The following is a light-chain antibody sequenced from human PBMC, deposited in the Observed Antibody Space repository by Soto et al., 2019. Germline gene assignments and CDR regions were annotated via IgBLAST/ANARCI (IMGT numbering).Light chain of an antibody. CDR3: QHYYNYPST. CDR1: QSISVW. J-gene: IGKJ2*01. Sequence: DIQMTQSPPTLSASVGDRVSITCRASQSISVWLAWFQQKPGKAPKLLIYDASTLQSEVPSRFSGTGSGTEFNLTNSRLQPDDVATDDDQHYYNYPSTFGQGTKLE. CDR2: DAS. V-gene: IGKV1-5*01.